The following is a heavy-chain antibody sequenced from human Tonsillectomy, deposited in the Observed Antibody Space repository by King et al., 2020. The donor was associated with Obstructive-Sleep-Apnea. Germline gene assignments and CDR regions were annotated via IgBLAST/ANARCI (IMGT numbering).Heavy chain of an antibody. CDR1: GGTFSNYA. CDR3: ASYGCIIPSCPHNYYYASDV. V-gene: IGHV1-69*04. CDR2: IIPILDIP. Sequence: QLVQSGAEVKKPGSAVKVSCKASGGTFSNYAISWVRQAPGQGLEWMGGIIPILDIPNYAQKFQGRVTITADMSTSTAYMELSSLRSEDTAIYYCASYGCIIPSCPHNYYYASDVWGQGTTVTVSS. D-gene: IGHD2-2*01. J-gene: IGHJ6*02.